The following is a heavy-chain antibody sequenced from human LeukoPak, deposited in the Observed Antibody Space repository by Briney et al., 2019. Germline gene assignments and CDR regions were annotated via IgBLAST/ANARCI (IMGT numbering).Heavy chain of an antibody. V-gene: IGHV3-23*01. CDR3: AKDTSIGKYCTSGVCSPFDY. D-gene: IGHD2-8*01. CDR2: ISDSGDYT. J-gene: IGHJ4*02. Sequence: GGSLRLSCAGSGFTFSSYAMSWVRQAPGKGLEWVSAISDSGDYTYYADSVRGRFTISRDNSKNTLYLHVNSLRAEDTAVYYCAKDTSIGKYCTSGVCSPFDYWGQGTLVTVSS. CDR1: GFTFSSYA.